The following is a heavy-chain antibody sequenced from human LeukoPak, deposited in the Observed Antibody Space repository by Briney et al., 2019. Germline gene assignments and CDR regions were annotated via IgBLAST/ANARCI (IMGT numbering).Heavy chain of an antibody. CDR3: TKGGGIFYNPLDP. CDR2: ISPDGYG. J-gene: IGHJ5*02. CDR1: GFTFYNYG. Sequence: GGPLRLSCAASGFTFYNYGIHWVRQAPGKGLEWLAVISPDGYGHYADSVKGRFTVSRDNSKNTLYLQMNSLRTDDSAMYYCTKGGGIFYNPLDPWGPGTLVTVSS. V-gene: IGHV3-30*18. D-gene: IGHD1-26*01.